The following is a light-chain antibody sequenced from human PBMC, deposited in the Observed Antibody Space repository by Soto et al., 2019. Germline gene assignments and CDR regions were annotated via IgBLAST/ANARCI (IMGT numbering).Light chain of an antibody. CDR1: GRDIGDYNY. CDR3: SSYAGSNTYV. CDR2: EVS. J-gene: IGLJ1*01. V-gene: IGLV2-8*01. Sequence: QSALTQPPSASGSPGQSVSISCTGTGRDIGDYNYVSWYQQHPGKAPKLIIYEVSKRPSGVPDRFSASKFANTASLTVAGLQAEDEADYYCSSYAGSNTYVFGSGTKLTVL.